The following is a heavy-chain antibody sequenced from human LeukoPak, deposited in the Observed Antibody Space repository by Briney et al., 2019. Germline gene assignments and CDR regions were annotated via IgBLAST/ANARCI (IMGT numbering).Heavy chain of an antibody. CDR1: GFTFSSYS. Sequence: PGGSLRLSCAASGFTFSSYSMNWVRQAPGKGLEWVSYISSSSSTIYYADSVKGRFTISRDNAKNSLYLQMNSLRAEDTAVYYCARDADYDSSGFDLGYWGQGTLVTVSS. CDR3: ARDADYDSSGFDLGY. J-gene: IGHJ4*02. CDR2: ISSSSSTI. D-gene: IGHD3-22*01. V-gene: IGHV3-48*01.